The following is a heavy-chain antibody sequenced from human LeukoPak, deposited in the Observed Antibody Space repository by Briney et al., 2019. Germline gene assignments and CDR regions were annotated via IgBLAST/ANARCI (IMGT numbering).Heavy chain of an antibody. CDR3: ARVHWYFDF. CDR1: GYPFSGYA. J-gene: IGHJ2*01. CDR2: IKEDGSQK. Sequence: PGGSLRLSCAASGYPFSGYAMSWVRQAPGKGLEWVAHIKEDGSQKDYVDSVKGRFTISRDNAKNSLYLQMNSLRAEDTAVYYCARVHWYFDFWGRGTLVTVSS. V-gene: IGHV3-7*04.